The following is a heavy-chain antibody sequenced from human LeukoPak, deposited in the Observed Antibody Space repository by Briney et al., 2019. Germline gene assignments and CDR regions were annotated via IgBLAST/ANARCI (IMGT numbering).Heavy chain of an antibody. CDR3: ARGRGLGVVSPYFDY. CDR1: RFIVSGDF. Sequence: GGSLRLSCAASRFIVSGDFMSWVRQAPGKGLEWVSVIYSDGSTYYADSVKGRFTISRDNSKNTLDLQMTGLRAEDTAVYYCARGRGLGVVSPYFDYWGQGTLVTVSS. CDR2: IYSDGST. D-gene: IGHD3-3*01. V-gene: IGHV3-53*01. J-gene: IGHJ4*02.